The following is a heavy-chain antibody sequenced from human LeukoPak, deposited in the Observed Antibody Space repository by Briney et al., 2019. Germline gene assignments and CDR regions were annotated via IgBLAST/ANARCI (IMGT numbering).Heavy chain of an antibody. Sequence: SETLSLTCAVYGGSFSGYYWSWIRQPPGKGLEWIGEINHSGSTNYNPSLKSRVTISVDTSKNQFSLKLSSVTAADTAVYYCARTGRDNSSPWYFDYWGQGTLVTVSS. J-gene: IGHJ4*02. D-gene: IGHD6-6*01. CDR3: ARTGRDNSSPWYFDY. CDR1: GGSFSGYY. CDR2: INHSGST. V-gene: IGHV4-34*01.